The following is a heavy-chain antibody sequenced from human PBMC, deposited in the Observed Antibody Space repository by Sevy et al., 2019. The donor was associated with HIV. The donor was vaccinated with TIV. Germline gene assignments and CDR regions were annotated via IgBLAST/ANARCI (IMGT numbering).Heavy chain of an antibody. CDR3: ARGGRRIDVYNRKDAFDI. CDR1: GFTFSSYE. V-gene: IGHV3-48*03. J-gene: IGHJ3*02. D-gene: IGHD1-20*01. CDR2: ISSSGSSM. Sequence: GGSLRLSCAASGFTFSSYEMNWVRQAPGKGLEWLSHISSSGSSMYYADSGKGRFTISRDNAKNSLYLQMNSLRAEDTAVYYCARGGRRIDVYNRKDAFDIWGQGTMVTVSS.